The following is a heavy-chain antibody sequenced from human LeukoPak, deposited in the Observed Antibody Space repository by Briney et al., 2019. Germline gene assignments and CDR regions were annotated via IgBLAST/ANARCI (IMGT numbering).Heavy chain of an antibody. CDR2: INANSGDT. CDR1: AYSFTGYF. Sequence: VASVKVSCKTSAYSFTGYFFHWIRQAPGQGLEWMGWINANSGDTNYAQQFQGRLTMTRDRSISTVYMELSRLRTDDTAVYYCARGGDYGDLRYFDYWGQGTLVTVSS. CDR3: ARGGDYGDLRYFDY. J-gene: IGHJ4*02. V-gene: IGHV1-2*02. D-gene: IGHD4-17*01.